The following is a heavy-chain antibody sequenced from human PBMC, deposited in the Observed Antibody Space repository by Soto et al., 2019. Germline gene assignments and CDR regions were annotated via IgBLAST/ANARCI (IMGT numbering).Heavy chain of an antibody. CDR2: ISSSSSYT. CDR1: GFTFSDYY. V-gene: IGHV3-11*03. Sequence: PGGSLRLSCAASGFTFSDYYMSWIRQAPGKGLEWVSYISSSSSYTNYADSVKGRFTISRDNAKNSLYLQMNSLRAEDTAVYYCARSIIPHLVIPDYWGQGTLVTVSS. D-gene: IGHD3-22*01. J-gene: IGHJ4*02. CDR3: ARSIIPHLVIPDY.